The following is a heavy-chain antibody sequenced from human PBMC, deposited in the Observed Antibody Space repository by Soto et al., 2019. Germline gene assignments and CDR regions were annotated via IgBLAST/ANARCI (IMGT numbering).Heavy chain of an antibody. CDR1: GFTFGDYA. V-gene: IGHV3-49*03. CDR2: IRSKAYGGTT. J-gene: IGHJ4*02. Sequence: PGGYLRLSCTASGFTFGDYAMSWFRQAPGKGQEWAGFIRSKAYGGTTEYAASVKGRFTISRDDSKSIAYLQMNSLKTEDTAVYYCTRDGGDTLFGVVITQRWYFDDWGQVTPVTVAS. CDR3: TRDGGDTLFGVVITQRWYFDD. D-gene: IGHD3-3*01.